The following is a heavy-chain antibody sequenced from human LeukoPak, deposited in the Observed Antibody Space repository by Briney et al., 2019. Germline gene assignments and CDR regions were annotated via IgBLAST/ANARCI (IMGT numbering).Heavy chain of an antibody. CDR1: GGSISNTNW. CDR2: ISLTGLT. Sequence: SGTLSLTCGVSGGSISNTNWWSWVRHPPGQGLEWSGEISLTGLTHYNPFLESRVTVSLDKSKNQLSLNLTSVTAADTAVYYCSRENGAFSPFGYWGQGTLVTVLS. V-gene: IGHV4-4*02. J-gene: IGHJ4*02. CDR3: SRENGAFSPFGY. D-gene: IGHD2-8*01.